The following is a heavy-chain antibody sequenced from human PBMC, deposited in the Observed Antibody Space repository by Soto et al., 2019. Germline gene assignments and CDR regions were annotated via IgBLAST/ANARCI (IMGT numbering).Heavy chain of an antibody. D-gene: IGHD6-13*01. CDR1: GYSFTDYW. V-gene: IGHV5-51*01. J-gene: IGHJ4*02. CDR2: IYPADSDT. CDR3: ARLYSTSPCY. Sequence: PGESLKISCKASGYSFTDYWIAWVRQMPGKGLEWMGIIYPADSDTKYSPSFQGQVTISADKSISTAYLQWSGLKASDTAMYYCARLYSTSPCYWGQGTLVTVSS.